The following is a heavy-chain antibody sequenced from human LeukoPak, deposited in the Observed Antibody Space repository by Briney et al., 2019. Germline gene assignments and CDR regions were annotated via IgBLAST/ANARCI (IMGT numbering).Heavy chain of an antibody. CDR1: GFTVSSYG. CDR3: AKDRHYSSSWYRAGDY. CDR2: FSGTDGGT. J-gene: IGHJ4*02. V-gene: IGHV3-23*01. Sequence: GGSLRLSCAASGFTVSSYGMTWVRQAPGKGLEWVSSFSGTDGGTYYADSVKGRFTISRDNSKNTLYLQMNSLRAEDTAVYYCAKDRHYSSSWYRAGDYWGQGTLVTVSS. D-gene: IGHD6-13*01.